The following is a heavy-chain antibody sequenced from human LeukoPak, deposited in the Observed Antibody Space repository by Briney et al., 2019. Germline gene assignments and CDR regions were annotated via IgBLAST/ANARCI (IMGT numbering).Heavy chain of an antibody. D-gene: IGHD2-8*01. CDR1: GYAFSSYD. Sequence: SVKVSCKTSGYAFSSYDINWVRQAPGQGLEWVGWMNPNTGHTGSAEQFQGRVTMTRNTSISTAYMELSSLKSEDTATYYCARGRTDCNNGVCYSNYYYMDVWGKGTTVTVSS. CDR3: ARGRTDCNNGVCYSNYYYMDV. J-gene: IGHJ6*03. V-gene: IGHV1-8*01. CDR2: MNPNTGHT.